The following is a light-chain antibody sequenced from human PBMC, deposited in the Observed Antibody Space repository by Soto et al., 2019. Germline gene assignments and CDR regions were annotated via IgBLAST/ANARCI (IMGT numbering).Light chain of an antibody. CDR3: QQYNNWPRT. CDR2: GAS. J-gene: IGKJ1*01. V-gene: IGKV3-15*01. Sequence: EIVLAQSPGTLSLSPGERATLSCRASQSVSNRYLAWYQPKPGQAPRLLIYGASTRATGIPARFSGSGSGTEFTLTISSLQSEDFAVYYCQQYNNWPRTFGQGTKVEIK. CDR1: QSVSNRY.